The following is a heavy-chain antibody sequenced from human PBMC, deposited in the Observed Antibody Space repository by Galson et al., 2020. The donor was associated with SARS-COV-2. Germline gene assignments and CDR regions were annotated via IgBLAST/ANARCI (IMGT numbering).Heavy chain of an antibody. CDR2: IYYSGST. CDR1: GGSISSGDYY. Sequence: ETSETLSLTCTVYGGSISSGDYYWSWIRQPPGKGLEWIGYIYYSGSTDYNPSLKSRVTISVDTSKNQFSLKLSSVTAADTAVYYCARDRAPRYYDFWSGYDPAFDIWGQGTIVTVSS. J-gene: IGHJ3*02. V-gene: IGHV4-30-4*01. D-gene: IGHD3-3*01. CDR3: ARDRAPRYYDFWSGYDPAFDI.